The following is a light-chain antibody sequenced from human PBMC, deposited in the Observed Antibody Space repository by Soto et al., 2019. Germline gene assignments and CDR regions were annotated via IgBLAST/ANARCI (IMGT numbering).Light chain of an antibody. Sequence: EMVLTQSPGTLSLSPGERATLHCRASQIGNTNYLAWYQQRPGQPPRLLIYSVFTRANGTPDRFSGSGSGTDFTLTISRLAPEDSALYYCQHLNNWPSYTFGQGTKLEIK. CDR3: QHLNNWPSYT. CDR1: QIGNTNY. V-gene: IGKV3-20*01. J-gene: IGKJ2*01. CDR2: SVF.